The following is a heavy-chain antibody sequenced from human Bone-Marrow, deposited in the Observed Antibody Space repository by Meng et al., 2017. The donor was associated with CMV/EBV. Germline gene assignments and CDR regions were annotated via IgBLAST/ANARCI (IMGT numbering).Heavy chain of an antibody. J-gene: IGHJ5*02. CDR2: IYSGGSST. CDR1: GFTFSIYA. V-gene: IGHV3-23*03. Sequence: SCAASGFTFSIYAMSWVRQAPGKGLEWVSVIYSGGSSTYYADSVKGRFTISRDNSKNTLYLQMNSLRAEDTAVYYCAKGSSGRYRWGQGTLVTVSS. D-gene: IGHD6-19*01. CDR3: AKGSSGRYR.